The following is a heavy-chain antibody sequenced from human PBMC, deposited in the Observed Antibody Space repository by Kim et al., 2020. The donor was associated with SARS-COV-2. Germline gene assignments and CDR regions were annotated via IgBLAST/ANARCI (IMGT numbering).Heavy chain of an antibody. V-gene: IGHV3-33*01. CDR3: ASLQGFLEWLSPDAFDI. D-gene: IGHD3-3*01. J-gene: IGHJ3*02. Sequence: GGSLRLSCAASGFTFSSYGMHWVRQAPGKGLEWVAVIWYDGSNKYYADSVKGRFTISRDNSKNTLYLQMNSLRAEDTAVYYCASLQGFLEWLSPDAFDIWGQGTMVTVSS. CDR1: GFTFSSYG. CDR2: IWYDGSNK.